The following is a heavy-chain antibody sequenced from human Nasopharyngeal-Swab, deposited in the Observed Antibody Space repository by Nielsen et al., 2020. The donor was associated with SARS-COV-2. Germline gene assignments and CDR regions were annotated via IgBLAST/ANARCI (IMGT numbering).Heavy chain of an antibody. CDR1: GFTFDDYA. V-gene: IGHV3-9*01. CDR3: AKGQSSGWYATNDAFDI. J-gene: IGHJ3*02. Sequence: SLKISCAASGFTFDDYAMHWVRQAPGKGLEWVSGISWNSGSIGYADSVKGRFTISRDNAKNSLYLQINSLRAEDTALYYCAKGQSSGWYATNDAFDIWGQGTMVTVSS. D-gene: IGHD6-19*01. CDR2: ISWNSGSI.